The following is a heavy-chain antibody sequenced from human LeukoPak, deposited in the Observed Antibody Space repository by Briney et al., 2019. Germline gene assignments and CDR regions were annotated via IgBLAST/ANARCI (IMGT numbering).Heavy chain of an antibody. CDR3: ATIKRGNIYGYFDF. Sequence: SETLSLTCTVSGGSISSDYWQWIRQPPGKGLEWIGYMYDSVRTKDNPSLKSRVTLSADTSKNQFSLRLSSVTAADTAVYYCATIKRGNIYGYFDFWGQGILVTVSS. V-gene: IGHV4-59*01. J-gene: IGHJ4*02. CDR2: MYDSVRT. D-gene: IGHD5-18*01. CDR1: GGSISSDY.